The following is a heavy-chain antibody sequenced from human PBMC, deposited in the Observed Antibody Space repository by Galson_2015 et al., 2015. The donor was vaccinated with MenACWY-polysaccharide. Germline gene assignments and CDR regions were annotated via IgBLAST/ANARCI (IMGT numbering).Heavy chain of an antibody. CDR1: GDSISKGGSY. CDR2: IYYTGRS. J-gene: IGHJ5*02. Sequence: LSLTCTVSGDSISKGGSYWSWFRQLPETGLEWIAYIYYTGRSNYNPSLRSRVTISIDMSKNQFSLNLSSVTAADTAVYFCAGIPATETSYGWFDPWGQGTLVTVSS. D-gene: IGHD4-17*01. V-gene: IGHV4-31*03. CDR3: AGIPATETSYGWFDP.